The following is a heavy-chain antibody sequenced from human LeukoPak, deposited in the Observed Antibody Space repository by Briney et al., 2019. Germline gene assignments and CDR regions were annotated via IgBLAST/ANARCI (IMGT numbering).Heavy chain of an antibody. V-gene: IGHV3-23*01. J-gene: IGHJ4*02. D-gene: IGHD3-22*01. CDR1: GFNFRDDA. CDR3: ARGDRRYYYDSSGYYFDY. Sequence: GGSLRLSCAASGFNFRDDAMTWVRQAPGKGLEWVSLIGPVGDSPFYADSVKGRFTISRDNSKNTLSLQMNSLRAEDTAVYYCARGDRRYYYDSSGYYFDYWGQGTLVTVSS. CDR2: IGPVGDSP.